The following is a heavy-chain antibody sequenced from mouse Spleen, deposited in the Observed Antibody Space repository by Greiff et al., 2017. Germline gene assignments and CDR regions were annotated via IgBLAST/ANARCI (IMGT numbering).Heavy chain of an antibody. CDR1: GYTFTDYE. J-gene: IGHJ3*01. V-gene: IGHV1-15*01. CDR3: TTYYYGSSYGFAY. D-gene: IGHD1-1*01. Sequence: QVQLQQSGAELVRPGASVTLSCKASGYTFTDYEMHWVKQTPVHGLEWIGALDPETGGTAYNQKFKGKAILTADKSSSTAYMELRSLTYEDSAVYYCTTYYYGSSYGFAYWGQGTLVTVSA. CDR2: LDPETGGT.